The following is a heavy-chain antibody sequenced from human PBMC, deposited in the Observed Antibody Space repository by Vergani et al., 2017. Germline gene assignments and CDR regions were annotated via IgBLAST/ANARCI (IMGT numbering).Heavy chain of an antibody. CDR2: ISYDGSNK. Sequence: QVQLVESGGGVVQPGRSLRLSCAASGFTFSSYGMHWVRQAPGKGLEWVAVISYDGSNKYYADSVKGRFTISRDNSKNTLYLKMNSLRAEDTAVYYCASEMYYYDSSGYRQRDYWGQGTLVTVSS. V-gene: IGHV3-30*03. D-gene: IGHD3-22*01. CDR3: ASEMYYYDSSGYRQRDY. CDR1: GFTFSSYG. J-gene: IGHJ4*02.